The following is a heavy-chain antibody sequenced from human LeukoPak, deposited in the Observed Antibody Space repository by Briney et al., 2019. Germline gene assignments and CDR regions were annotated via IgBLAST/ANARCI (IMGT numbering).Heavy chain of an antibody. CDR3: ARCDGHPDSYGYYMDV. CDR1: GFTFSSYS. CDR2: ISSSSSTI. V-gene: IGHV3-48*01. Sequence: GGSLRLSCAASGFTFSSYSMNWVRQAPGKGLEWVSYISSSSSTIYYADSVKGRFTISRDNAKNSLYLQMNSLRAEDTAVYYCARCDGHPDSYGYYMDVWGKGTTVTVSS. D-gene: IGHD5-18*01. J-gene: IGHJ6*03.